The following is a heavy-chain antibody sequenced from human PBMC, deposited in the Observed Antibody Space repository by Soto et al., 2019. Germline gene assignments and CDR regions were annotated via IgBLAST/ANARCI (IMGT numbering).Heavy chain of an antibody. CDR2: ISYDESDK. V-gene: IGHV3-30*18. J-gene: IGHJ6*02. CDR1: GFSFSYYG. CDR3: PNSFGRYVNYCDVMDF. D-gene: IGHD1-20*01. Sequence: GGSLRLSCAASGFSFSYYGMHWVRQAPGKGLEWVAVISYDESDKSYADSLKGRFTISRDNSKNTLYLQMNSLRAEDTAVYYCPNSFGRYVNYCDVMDFRAQGTSVPGSS.